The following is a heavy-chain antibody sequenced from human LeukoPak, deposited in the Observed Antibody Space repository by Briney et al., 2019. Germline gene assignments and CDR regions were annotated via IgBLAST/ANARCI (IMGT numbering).Heavy chain of an antibody. CDR2: IYYSGST. V-gene: IGHV4-39*02. D-gene: IGHD4-17*01. CDR3: ARERMAGDYYVPFDP. Sequence: SETLSLTCTVSGGSISSSSYYWGWIRQPPGKGLEWIGSIYYSGSTYYNPSLKSRVTISVDTSKNQFSLKLSSVTAADTAVYYCARERMAGDYYVPFDPWGQRTLVTVSS. CDR1: GGSISSSSYY. J-gene: IGHJ5*02.